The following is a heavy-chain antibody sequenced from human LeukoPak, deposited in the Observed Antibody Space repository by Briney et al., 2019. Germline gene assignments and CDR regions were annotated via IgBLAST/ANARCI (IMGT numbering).Heavy chain of an antibody. V-gene: IGHV1-2*02. J-gene: IGHJ4*02. CDR3: ARDVPYYYDSSGYSGY. Sequence: ASVKVSCKASGYTFTCYYMHWVRQAPGQGLELVGWINPNSGGTNYAQKFQGRVTMTRDTSISTAYMELSRLRSDDTAVYYCARDVPYYYDSSGYSGYCRQGTLPTVSS. D-gene: IGHD3-22*01. CDR2: INPNSGGT. CDR1: GYTFTCYY.